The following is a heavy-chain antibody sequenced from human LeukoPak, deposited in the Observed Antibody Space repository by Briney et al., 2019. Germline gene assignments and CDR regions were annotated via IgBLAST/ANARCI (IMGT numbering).Heavy chain of an antibody. V-gene: IGHV1-2*02. Sequence: ASVTVSCKTSGYTFTNYYIHWVRQAPGQGLEWMGWINPNSGGTNYAQKFQGRVTMTRDTSISTAYMELSRLRSDDTAVYYCARGVKGYSYGFVHYWGQGTLVTVSS. CDR2: INPNSGGT. CDR1: GYTFTNYY. CDR3: ARGVKGYSYGFVHY. J-gene: IGHJ4*02. D-gene: IGHD5-18*01.